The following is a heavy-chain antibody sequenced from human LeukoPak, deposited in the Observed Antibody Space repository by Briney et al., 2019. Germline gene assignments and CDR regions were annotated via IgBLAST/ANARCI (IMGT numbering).Heavy chain of an antibody. D-gene: IGHD2-15*01. V-gene: IGHV1-18*01. Sequence: ASVNVSCKASGYTFTSYGISWVRQAPGQGLEWMGWISTYNGNTNYAQKLQGRVAMTTDTSTSTAYMELRSLRSDDAAVYYCARRMRWLLLGYYYYGMDVWGQGTTVTVSS. CDR3: ARRMRWLLLGYYYYGMDV. CDR1: GYTFTSYG. CDR2: ISTYNGNT. J-gene: IGHJ6*02.